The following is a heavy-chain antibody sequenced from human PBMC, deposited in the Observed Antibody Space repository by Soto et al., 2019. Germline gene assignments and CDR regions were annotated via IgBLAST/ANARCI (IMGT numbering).Heavy chain of an antibody. V-gene: IGHV4-59*01. D-gene: IGHD5-18*01. Sequence: SETLSLTCTVSGGSISSSYWSWIRQPPGKGLEWIGYISYSGSTNYNPSLKSRVTISVDTSKIQFSLKLTSVTAADTAVYYCARVSKGGYTYGYVDYWGQGALVTVS. CDR1: GGSISSSY. J-gene: IGHJ4*02. CDR2: ISYSGST. CDR3: ARVSKGGYTYGYVDY.